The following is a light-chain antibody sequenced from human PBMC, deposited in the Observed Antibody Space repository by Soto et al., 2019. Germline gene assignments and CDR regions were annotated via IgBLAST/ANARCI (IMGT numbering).Light chain of an antibody. CDR1: QSVRSSY. V-gene: IGKV3-20*01. Sequence: EIVLTQSPGTLSLSPGERATLTCRASQSVRSSYLAWYQQKLGHAPRLLIYGVSNRATGIADRFSGSGTGTDFTLTLSSLESEDFAVYYCQQYGTSRRTFGQGTKVEIK. J-gene: IGKJ1*01. CDR2: GVS. CDR3: QQYGTSRRT.